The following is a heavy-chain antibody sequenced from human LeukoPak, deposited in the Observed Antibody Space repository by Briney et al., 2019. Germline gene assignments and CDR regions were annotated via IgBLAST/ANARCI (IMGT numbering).Heavy chain of an antibody. CDR1: GGSFSGDY. Sequence: SETLSLTCTLYGGSFSGDYWSWIRQPPGKGLEWIGEITHSGSTNYNPSLKSRVTISLDTSKNLFSLRLRSVTAADTAVYFCARGRVSSSTWYSTYYYYFYMDVWGKGTTVTVSS. CDR3: ARGRVSSSTWYSTYYYYFYMDV. CDR2: ITHSGST. D-gene: IGHD1-1*01. J-gene: IGHJ6*03. V-gene: IGHV4-34*01.